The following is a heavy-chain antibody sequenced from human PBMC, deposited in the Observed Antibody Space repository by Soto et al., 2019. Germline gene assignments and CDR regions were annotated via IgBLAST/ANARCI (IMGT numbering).Heavy chain of an antibody. CDR1: GGTFSSYA. CDR2: IIPIFGTA. CDR3: ASNVWVSYYYYGMDV. Sequence: ASVKVSCKASGGTFSSYAIGWVRQAPGQGLEWMGGIIPIFGTANYAQKFQGRVTITADKSTSTAYMELSSLRSEDTAVYYCASNVWVSYYYYGMDVWGQGTTVTVSS. J-gene: IGHJ6*02. D-gene: IGHD2-8*01. V-gene: IGHV1-69*06.